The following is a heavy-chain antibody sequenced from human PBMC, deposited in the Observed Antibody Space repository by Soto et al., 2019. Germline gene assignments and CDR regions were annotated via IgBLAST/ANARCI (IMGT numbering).Heavy chain of an antibody. D-gene: IGHD6-13*01. Sequence: ASVKVSCKTSGYDFTAYDINWVRQASGQGLEWMGWMNPINGATGSARRFQGRVSMTRNTATGTAYLELTSLRSDDTGVYYCGRRSSPRGPARCTLYYYVIDFLGQGTPVSVSA. CDR3: GRRSSPRGPARCTLYYYVIDF. J-gene: IGHJ6*01. CDR1: GYDFTAYD. CDR2: MNPINGAT. V-gene: IGHV1-8*02.